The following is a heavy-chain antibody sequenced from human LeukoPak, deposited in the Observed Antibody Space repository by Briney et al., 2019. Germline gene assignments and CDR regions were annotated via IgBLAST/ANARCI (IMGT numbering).Heavy chain of an antibody. CDR3: ARGSSGWYRGTPGRFDY. Sequence: SETLSLTCAVYGGSSGVYTWGWVPQPPGKGLEWVGETKHSGSTNYNPSLKRRLTISVDTSKNQFSLKLSSVTAADTAVYYCARGSSGWYRGTPGRFDYWGQGTLVTVSS. CDR1: GGSSGVYT. CDR2: TKHSGST. D-gene: IGHD6-19*01. V-gene: IGHV4-34*01. J-gene: IGHJ4*02.